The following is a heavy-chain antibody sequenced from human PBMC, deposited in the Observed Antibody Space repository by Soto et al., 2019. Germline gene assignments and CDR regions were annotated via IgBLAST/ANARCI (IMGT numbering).Heavy chain of an antibody. J-gene: IGHJ6*02. CDR2: IYYSGST. CDR1: GGSIISYY. D-gene: IGHD3-3*01. V-gene: IGHV4-59*01. CDR3: ARAVYDFWSGYYSYYYYGMDV. Sequence: SETLSLTCTVSGGSIISYYWSWIRQPPGKGLEWIGYIYYSGSTNYNPSLKSRVTISVDTSKNQFSLKLSSVTAADTAVYYCARAVYDFWSGYYSYYYYGMDVWGQGTTVTVSS.